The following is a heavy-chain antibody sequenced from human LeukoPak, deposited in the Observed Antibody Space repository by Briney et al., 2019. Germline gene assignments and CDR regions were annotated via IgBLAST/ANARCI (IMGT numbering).Heavy chain of an antibody. CDR3: ARELYSSGTLEFDY. CDR1: GGSISTYY. V-gene: IGHV4-59*12. J-gene: IGHJ4*02. Sequence: PSETLSLTCTVSGGSISTYYWSWIRQPPGKGLEWIGYIYYSGSTSYNPSLKSRVTISVDTSKNQFSLKLSSVTAADTAVYYCARELYSSGTLEFDYWGQGTLVTVSS. D-gene: IGHD6-19*01. CDR2: IYYSGST.